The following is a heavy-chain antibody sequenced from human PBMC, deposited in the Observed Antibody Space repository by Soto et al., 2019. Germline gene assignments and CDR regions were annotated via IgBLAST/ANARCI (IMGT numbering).Heavy chain of an antibody. CDR2: ISSDGSNK. V-gene: IGHV3-30*18. J-gene: IGHJ4*02. CDR3: AKDRGGWLRDFDY. CDR1: GFIFSTYD. D-gene: IGHD5-12*01. Sequence: GGSLRLSCAASGFIFSTYDMHWVRQAPGKGLEWVAVISSDGSNKYYADSVKGRFTISRDNSKNTLYLQMNSLRAEDTAVYYCAKDRGGWLRDFDYWGQGTLVTVSS.